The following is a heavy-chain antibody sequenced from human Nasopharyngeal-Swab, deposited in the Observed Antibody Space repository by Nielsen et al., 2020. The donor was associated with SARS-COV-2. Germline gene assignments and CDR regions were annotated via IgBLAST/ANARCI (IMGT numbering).Heavy chain of an antibody. D-gene: IGHD3-3*01. Sequence: GESLKISCAASGFIFSSYSMNWVRQAPGKGLEWVSSISSSSSYIYYADSVKGRFTISRDNAKNSLYLQMNSLRAEDTAVYYCARVVLRFLEWIPRLYGMDVWGQGTTVTVSS. CDR2: ISSSSSYI. V-gene: IGHV3-21*01. CDR3: ARVVLRFLEWIPRLYGMDV. CDR1: GFIFSSYS. J-gene: IGHJ6*02.